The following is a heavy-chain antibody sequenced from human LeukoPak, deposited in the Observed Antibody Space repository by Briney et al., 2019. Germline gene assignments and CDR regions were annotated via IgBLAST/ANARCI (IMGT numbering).Heavy chain of an antibody. J-gene: IGHJ6*02. V-gene: IGHV3-7*03. CDR1: GFTFENYW. CDR2: IKQDGSAK. Sequence: GGSLRLSCVVSGFTFENYWMSWVRQAPGKGLEWVANIKQDGSAKYYVDSVKGRLTISRDNAKNSLYLQMNSLRAEDTAVYYCASPRNVWKVGYYYGMDVWGQGTTVTVSS. CDR3: ASPRNVWKVGYYYGMDV. D-gene: IGHD3-16*01.